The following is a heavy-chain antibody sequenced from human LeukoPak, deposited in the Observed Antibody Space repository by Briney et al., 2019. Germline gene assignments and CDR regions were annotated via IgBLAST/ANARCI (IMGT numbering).Heavy chain of an antibody. J-gene: IGHJ4*02. Sequence: GASVKVSCKASGGTFSSYAISWVRQAPGQGLEWMGGIIPIFGTANYAQKFQGRVTITADESTSTAYMELSSLRSEDTAVYYCATGYCSSTSWRKFVHADYWGQGTLVTVSS. CDR2: IIPIFGTA. V-gene: IGHV1-69*13. CDR3: ATGYCSSTSWRKFVHADY. D-gene: IGHD2-2*01. CDR1: GGTFSSYA.